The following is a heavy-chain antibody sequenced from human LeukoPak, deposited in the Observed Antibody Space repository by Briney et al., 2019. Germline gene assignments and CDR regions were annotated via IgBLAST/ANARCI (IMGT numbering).Heavy chain of an antibody. CDR1: GFTSSSYW. J-gene: IGHJ6*03. CDR2: INSDGSST. Sequence: GGSLRLSCAASGFTSSSYWMHWVRQAPGKGLVRVSRINSDGSSTSYADSVKGRFTISRDNAKNTLYLQMNSLRAEDTAVYYCARGRYFDWLFYYYYYMDVWGKGTTVTISS. V-gene: IGHV3-74*01. D-gene: IGHD3-9*01. CDR3: ARGRYFDWLFYYYYYMDV.